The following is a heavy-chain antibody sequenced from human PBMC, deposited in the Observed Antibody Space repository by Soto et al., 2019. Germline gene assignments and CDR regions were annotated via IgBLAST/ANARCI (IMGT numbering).Heavy chain of an antibody. D-gene: IGHD1-26*01. Sequence: SETLSLTCTVSGGSISSYYWSWIRQPPGKGLEWIGYIYYSGITDYNPSLKSRVTISVDKSINTAYLQWSSLQASDSAMYYCARQGTARAPPGPYWGQGTLVTVSS. CDR2: IYYSGIT. CDR3: ARQGTARAPPGPY. V-gene: IGHV4-59*08. J-gene: IGHJ4*02. CDR1: GGSISSYY.